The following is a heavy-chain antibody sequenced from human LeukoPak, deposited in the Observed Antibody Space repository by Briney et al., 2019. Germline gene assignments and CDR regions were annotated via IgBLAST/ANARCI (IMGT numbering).Heavy chain of an antibody. D-gene: IGHD3-22*01. J-gene: IGHJ4*02. CDR3: ARMYYYDSSGSYYFDY. CDR2: IFHSGST. CDR1: GGSISTYY. V-gene: IGHV4-59*01. Sequence: SETLSLTCTVPGGSISTYYWSWIRQPPEKGLEWIGYIFHSGSTNYNPSLKSRVTISVDTSKNQFSLRLSSVTAADTAVYYCARMYYYDSSGSYYFDYWGQGTLVTVSS.